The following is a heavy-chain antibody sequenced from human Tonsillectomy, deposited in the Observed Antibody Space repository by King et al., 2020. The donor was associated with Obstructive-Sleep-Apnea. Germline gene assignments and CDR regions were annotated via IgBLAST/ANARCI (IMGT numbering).Heavy chain of an antibody. CDR2: IYYSGST. J-gene: IGHJ3*02. V-gene: IGHV4-59*08. CDR3: ARRHSEAGGGAFDI. D-gene: IGHD6-25*01. CDR1: GDSISSYY. Sequence: QLQESGPGLLKPSETLSLTCTVSGDSISSYYWSCIRQPQGKGLEWIGYIYYSGSTTYNTSLKSRVTISVDTSKNQFSLKLSSVTAADTAVYYCARRHSEAGGGAFDIWGQGTLVTVSS.